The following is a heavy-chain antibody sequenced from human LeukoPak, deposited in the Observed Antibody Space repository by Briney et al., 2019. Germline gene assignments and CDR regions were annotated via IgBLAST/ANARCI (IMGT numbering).Heavy chain of an antibody. Sequence: GGSLRLSCAASGFIVSENYMSWVRQAPGKGLEWVSVVYSGGTTYHADSVKGRFTISRDNSKNTLYLQMSSLRAEDTAVYYCVRDRWPGLGDFWGQGTTVIVSS. V-gene: IGHV3-66*01. CDR2: VYSGGTT. CDR3: VRDRWPGLGDF. CDR1: GFIVSENY. D-gene: IGHD6-19*01. J-gene: IGHJ6*02.